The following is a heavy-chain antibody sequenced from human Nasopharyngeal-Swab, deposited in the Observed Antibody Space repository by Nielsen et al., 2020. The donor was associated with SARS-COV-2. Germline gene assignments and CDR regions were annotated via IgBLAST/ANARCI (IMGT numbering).Heavy chain of an antibody. J-gene: IGHJ5*02. V-gene: IGHV4-59*08. D-gene: IGHD3-10*01. Sequence: WIRQPPGKGLEWIGYILDSGTTTYNPSLKSRVTISIDTSKNHFSLEMTSVTAADTAIYYRAASYGSGSFRSWFDPWGQGTLVTVSS. CDR2: ILDSGTT. CDR3: AASYGSGSFRSWFDP.